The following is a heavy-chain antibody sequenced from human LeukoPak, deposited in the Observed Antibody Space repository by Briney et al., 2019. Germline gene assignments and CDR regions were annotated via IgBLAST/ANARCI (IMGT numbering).Heavy chain of an antibody. CDR3: ARGPYGGNSDDAFDI. D-gene: IGHD4-23*01. CDR1: GGSISSYY. CDR2: IYYSGST. V-gene: IGHV4-59*01. Sequence: SETLSLTCTVSGGSISSYYWSWIRQPPGKGLEWIGYIYYSGSTNYNPSLKSRVTISVDTSENQFSLKLSSVTAADTAVYYCARGPYGGNSDDAFDIWGQGTMVTVSS. J-gene: IGHJ3*02.